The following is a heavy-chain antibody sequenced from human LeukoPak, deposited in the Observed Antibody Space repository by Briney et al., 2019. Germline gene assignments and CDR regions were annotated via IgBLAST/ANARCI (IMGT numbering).Heavy chain of an antibody. CDR3: ARAGPYYDFWSGYYVDY. V-gene: IGHV4-61*02. CDR1: GGSISSGSYY. D-gene: IGHD3-3*01. Sequence: SSETLSLTCTVSGGSISSGSYYWSWIRQPAGKGLEWIGRIYTSGSTNYNPSLKSRVTISVDTSKNQFSLKLSSVTAADTAVYYCARAGPYYDFWSGYYVDYWGQGTLDTVSS. CDR2: IYTSGST. J-gene: IGHJ4*02.